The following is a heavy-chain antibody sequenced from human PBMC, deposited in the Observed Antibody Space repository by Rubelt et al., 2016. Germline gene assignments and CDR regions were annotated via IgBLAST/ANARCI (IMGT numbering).Heavy chain of an antibody. Sequence: TSYAMSWVRQAPGKGLEWVSGISGSGGTTYYADSVKGRFTISRDNSKNTLYLQMISLRAEDTALYFCAKAPRIAAAAEFFDCWGQGTLVNVSS. V-gene: IGHV3-23*01. D-gene: IGHD6-13*01. CDR2: ISGSGGTT. J-gene: IGHJ4*02. CDR1: TSYA. CDR3: AKAPRIAAAAEFFDC.